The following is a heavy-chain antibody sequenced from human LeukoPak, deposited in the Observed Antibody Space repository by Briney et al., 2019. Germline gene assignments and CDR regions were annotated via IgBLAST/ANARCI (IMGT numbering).Heavy chain of an antibody. V-gene: IGHV4-39*07. CDR2: INHSGST. Sequence: SETLSLTCTVSGGSLNSNSYSWGWIRQPPGKGLEWIGEINHSGSTNYNPSLKSRVTISVDTSKNQFSLKLSSVTAADTAVYYCARGLAQGPKYDSSGYYYPYFDYWGQGTLVTVSS. CDR3: ARGLAQGPKYDSSGYYYPYFDY. CDR1: GGSLNSNSYS. D-gene: IGHD3-22*01. J-gene: IGHJ4*02.